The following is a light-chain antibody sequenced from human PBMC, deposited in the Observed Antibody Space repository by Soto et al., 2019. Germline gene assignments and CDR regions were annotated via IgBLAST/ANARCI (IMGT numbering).Light chain of an antibody. CDR2: GAS. V-gene: IGKV3-20*01. CDR3: HQFGSSPPAFT. Sequence: ESMLTQSPGTLSLSPGERATLSCRASQSVSTRYLAWYQQKPGQAPRLLIYGASIRATGIPDRFSGSGSGTDFTLTISRLEPEDFAVYYCHQFGSSPPAFTFGQGTNLEF. CDR1: QSVSTRY. J-gene: IGKJ2*01.